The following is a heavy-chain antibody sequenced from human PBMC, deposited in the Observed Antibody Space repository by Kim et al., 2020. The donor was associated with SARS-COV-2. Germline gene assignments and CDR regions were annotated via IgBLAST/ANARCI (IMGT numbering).Heavy chain of an antibody. CDR3: TTRLGWLLLGGY. CDR2: ISSKAYGGTT. CDR1: GFTFGDYA. J-gene: IGHJ4*02. D-gene: IGHD3-22*01. V-gene: IGHV3-49*04. Sequence: GGSLRLSCRVSGFTFGDYAMSWVRQAPGKGLEWVGFISSKAYGGTTEYAASVKGRFIISRDDSKSIAYLQMKRLKTEDTALYYCTTRLGWLLLGGYWGQGTLVTVSS.